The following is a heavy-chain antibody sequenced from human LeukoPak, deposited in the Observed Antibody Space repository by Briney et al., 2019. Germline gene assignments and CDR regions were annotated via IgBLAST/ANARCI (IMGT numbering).Heavy chain of an antibody. CDR1: GVTVCSNY. Sequence: SGGSLRLSCAASGVTVCSNYMSWVRQAPGKGLEWVSVIYSGGTTYYADSVKGRFTISRDSSKNTLYLQMNSLRAEDTAVYYCARLTMVLAFDIWGQGTMVTVSS. CDR3: ARLTMVLAFDI. D-gene: IGHD4/OR15-4a*01. J-gene: IGHJ3*02. V-gene: IGHV3-53*01. CDR2: IYSGGTT.